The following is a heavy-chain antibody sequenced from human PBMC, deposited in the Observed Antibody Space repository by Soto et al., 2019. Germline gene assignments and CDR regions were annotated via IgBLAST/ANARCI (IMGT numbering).Heavy chain of an antibody. CDR2: IYHSGST. CDR1: GGSISSGGYS. Sequence: SETLSLTCTVSGGSISSGGYSWSWIRQPPGKGLEWIGYIYHSGSTYYNPSLKSRVTISVDRSKNQFSLKLSSVTAADTAVYYCARAREVYYDSSGYYYFDYWGQGTLVTVSS. V-gene: IGHV4-30-2*01. J-gene: IGHJ4*02. CDR3: ARAREVYYDSSGYYYFDY. D-gene: IGHD3-22*01.